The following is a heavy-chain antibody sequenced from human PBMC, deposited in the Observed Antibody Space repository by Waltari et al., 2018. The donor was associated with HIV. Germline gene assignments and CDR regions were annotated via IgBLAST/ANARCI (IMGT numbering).Heavy chain of an antibody. CDR1: GFPFSSYR. J-gene: IGHJ4*02. Sequence: EVQLVESGGGLVKPGGSLRLSCAASGFPFSSYRMNLVRQAPGKGLEWVSSISSSSSYIYYADSVKGRFTISRDNAKNSLYLQMNSLRAEDTAVYYCARFDYDSKVDYWGQGTLVTVSS. V-gene: IGHV3-21*01. CDR2: ISSSSSYI. CDR3: ARFDYDSKVDY. D-gene: IGHD3-22*01.